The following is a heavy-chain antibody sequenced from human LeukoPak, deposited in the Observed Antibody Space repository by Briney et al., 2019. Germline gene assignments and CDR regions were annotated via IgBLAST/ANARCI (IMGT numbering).Heavy chain of an antibody. J-gene: IGHJ3*02. Sequence: PGGSLRLSCAASGFTFSNYGMHWVRQAPGKGLEWVAVISYDGSNKYYADSVKGRFTISRDNSKNTLYLQMNSLRAEDTAVYYCARGFVHDYGDYSVAFDIWGQGTMVTVSS. D-gene: IGHD4-17*01. CDR3: ARGFVHDYGDYSVAFDI. V-gene: IGHV3-30*19. CDR1: GFTFSNYG. CDR2: ISYDGSNK.